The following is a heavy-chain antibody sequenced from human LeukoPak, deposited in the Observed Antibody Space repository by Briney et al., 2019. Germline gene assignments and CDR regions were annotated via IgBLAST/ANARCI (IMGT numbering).Heavy chain of an antibody. D-gene: IGHD2-2*02. CDR3: AREYQLLYRMNAFDI. CDR2: IYYSGST. V-gene: IGHV4-59*01. CDR1: GGSISSYY. J-gene: IGHJ3*02. Sequence: SETLSLTCTVSGGSISSYYWSWIRQPPGKGLEWIGYIYYSGSTNYNPSLKSRVTISVDTSKNQFSLKLSSVTAADTAVYYCAREYQLLYRMNAFDIWGQGTMVTVSS.